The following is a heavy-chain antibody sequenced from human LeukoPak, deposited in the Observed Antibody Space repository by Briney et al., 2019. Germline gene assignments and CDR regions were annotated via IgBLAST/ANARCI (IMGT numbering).Heavy chain of an antibody. J-gene: IGHJ6*03. D-gene: IGHD3-10*01. Sequence: PSETLSLTCTVSGGSISSSSYYWGWIRQPPGKGLEWIGEINRSASTNYNPSLKSRVTISIDTSKNQFSLKLSSVTAADTAVYYCARTTMVRGTYYMDVWGKGTTVTISS. CDR1: GGSISSSSYY. V-gene: IGHV4-39*07. CDR3: ARTTMVRGTYYMDV. CDR2: INRSAST.